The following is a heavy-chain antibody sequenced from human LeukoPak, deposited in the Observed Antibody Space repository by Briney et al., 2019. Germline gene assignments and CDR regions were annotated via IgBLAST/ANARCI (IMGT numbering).Heavy chain of an antibody. Sequence: GGSLRLSCAASGFTFDDYGMSWVRQAPGKGLEWVSGINWNGGSTGYADSVKGRFTISRDNAKNSLYLQMNSLRAEDTALYYCASNGDRDYYYYMDVWGKGTTVTVSS. J-gene: IGHJ6*03. CDR3: ASNGDRDYYYYMDV. V-gene: IGHV3-20*04. CDR1: GFTFDDYG. D-gene: IGHD2-8*01. CDR2: INWNGGST.